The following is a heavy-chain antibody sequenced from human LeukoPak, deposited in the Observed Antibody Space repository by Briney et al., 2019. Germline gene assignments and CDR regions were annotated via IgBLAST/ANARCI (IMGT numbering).Heavy chain of an antibody. V-gene: IGHV3-23*01. Sequence: GGSLRLSCVAPRIALSSYAMSWVRQAPGKGLEWVSTITYSGVNEYYTDSVKGRFTISRDNSKDTLYLQMNGLRVEDTAIYYCAKGLRGLRNRIMGDTFDLWGQGTMVAVSS. CDR3: AKGLRGLRNRIMGDTFDL. J-gene: IGHJ3*01. CDR2: ITYSGVNE. D-gene: IGHD1-14*01. CDR1: RIALSSYA.